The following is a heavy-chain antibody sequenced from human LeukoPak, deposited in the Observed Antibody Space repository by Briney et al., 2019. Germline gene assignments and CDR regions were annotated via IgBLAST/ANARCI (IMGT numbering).Heavy chain of an antibody. D-gene: IGHD3-22*01. J-gene: IGHJ3*02. CDR3: ARVPTYYYDSSGHYFAFDI. CDR2: ISAYNGNT. V-gene: IGHV1-18*01. Sequence: ASVKVSCKASGYTFTSYGISWVRQAPGQGLEWMGWISAYNGNTNYAQKLQGRVTMTTDTSTSTAYMELRSLRSDDTAVYYCARVPTYYYDSSGHYFAFDIWGQGTMVTVSS. CDR1: GYTFTSYG.